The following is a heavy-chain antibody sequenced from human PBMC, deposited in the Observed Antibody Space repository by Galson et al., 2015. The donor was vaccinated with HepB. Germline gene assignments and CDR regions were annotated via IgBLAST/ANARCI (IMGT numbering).Heavy chain of an antibody. D-gene: IGHD3-3*01. V-gene: IGHV3-30*18. CDR1: GFTFSSYG. Sequence: LRLSCAASGFTFSSYGMHWVRQAPGKGLEWVAVISYDGSNKYYADSVKGRFTISRDNSKNTLYLQMNSLRAEDTAVYYCAKEGSIFGVVIESNWFDPWGQGTLVTVSS. J-gene: IGHJ5*02. CDR2: ISYDGSNK. CDR3: AKEGSIFGVVIESNWFDP.